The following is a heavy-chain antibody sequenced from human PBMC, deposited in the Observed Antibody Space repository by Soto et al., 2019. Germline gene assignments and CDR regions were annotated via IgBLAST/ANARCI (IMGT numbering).Heavy chain of an antibody. J-gene: IGHJ3*02. V-gene: IGHV4-38-2*02. D-gene: IGHD3-10*01. CDR1: GYSISSGYY. CDR3: AREIRITMVRGVINDAFDI. Sequence: SETLSLTCAVSGYSISSGYYWGWIRQPPGKGLEWIGSIYHSGSTYYNPSLKSRVTISVDTSKNQFSLKLSSVTAADTAVYYCAREIRITMVRGVINDAFDIWGQGTMVT. CDR2: IYHSGST.